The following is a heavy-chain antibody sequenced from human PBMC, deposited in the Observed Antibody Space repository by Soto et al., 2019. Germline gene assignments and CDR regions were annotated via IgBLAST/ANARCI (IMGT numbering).Heavy chain of an antibody. J-gene: IGHJ4*02. CDR2: IYYSGST. CDR1: GGSVSSGSYY. V-gene: IGHV4-61*01. Sequence: SETLSLTCTVSGGSVSSGSYYWSWIRQPPGKGLEWIGYIYYSGSTNYNPSLKSRVTISVNTSKNQFALKLGSVTAVDTAVYYCARENGYGYSTFDYWGQGTLVTVSS. D-gene: IGHD5-18*01. CDR3: ARENGYGYSTFDY.